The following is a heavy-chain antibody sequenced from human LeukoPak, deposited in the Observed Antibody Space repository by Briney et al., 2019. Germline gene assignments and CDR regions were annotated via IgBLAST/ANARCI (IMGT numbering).Heavy chain of an antibody. CDR3: ARHEAVRGWFDP. CDR1: GGSISSSSYH. D-gene: IGHD3-16*01. V-gene: IGHV4-39*01. CDR2: IYYTGTT. Sequence: PSETLSLTCTVSGGSISSSSYHWGWLRQPPGKGLEWIGSIYYTGTTYYNPSLKSRVSISGDTSKNQFSLKLNSVTAADTAVYFCARHEAVRGWFDPWGQGTLATVSS. J-gene: IGHJ5*02.